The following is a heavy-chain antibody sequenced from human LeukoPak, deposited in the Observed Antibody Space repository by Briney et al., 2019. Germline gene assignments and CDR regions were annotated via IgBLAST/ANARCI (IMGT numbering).Heavy chain of an antibody. Sequence: GASVKVSCEASGYTFTSYDINWVRQAAGQGLEWMGWMNPNSGNTGYAQKFQGRVTFTRDTSTSTAYMELTSLRSEDTAVYYCAREDIVVVPPSRPFDPWGQGTLVTVSS. CDR2: MNPNSGNT. J-gene: IGHJ5*02. CDR1: GYTFTSYD. D-gene: IGHD2-2*01. CDR3: AREDIVVVPPSRPFDP. V-gene: IGHV1-8*03.